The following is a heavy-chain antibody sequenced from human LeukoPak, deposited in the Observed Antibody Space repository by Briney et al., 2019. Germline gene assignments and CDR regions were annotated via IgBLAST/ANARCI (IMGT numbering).Heavy chain of an antibody. Sequence: ASVKVSCKASGGTFSSYAISWVRQAPGQGLERMGGIIPIFGTANYAQKFQGRVTITADKSTSTAYMELSSLRSEDTAVYYCARERGLHYYGSGREPFDPWGQGTLVTVSS. V-gene: IGHV1-69*06. CDR2: IIPIFGTA. D-gene: IGHD3-10*01. CDR3: ARERGLHYYGSGREPFDP. J-gene: IGHJ5*02. CDR1: GGTFSSYA.